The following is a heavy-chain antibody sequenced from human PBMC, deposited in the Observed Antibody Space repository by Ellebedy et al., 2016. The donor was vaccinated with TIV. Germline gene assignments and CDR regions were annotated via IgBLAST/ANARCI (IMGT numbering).Heavy chain of an antibody. J-gene: IGHJ3*02. D-gene: IGHD4-17*01. CDR1: GGSIISTNW. Sequence: MPSETLSLTCAVSGGSIISTNWWSWVRQPPGKGLEWIWEIYHSGSTNYKPSLKSRVTISVDKSKNQFSLKLSSVTAADTAVYYCAKRQAYGDYEYAFDIWGQGTMVTVSS. V-gene: IGHV4-4*02. CDR2: IYHSGST. CDR3: AKRQAYGDYEYAFDI.